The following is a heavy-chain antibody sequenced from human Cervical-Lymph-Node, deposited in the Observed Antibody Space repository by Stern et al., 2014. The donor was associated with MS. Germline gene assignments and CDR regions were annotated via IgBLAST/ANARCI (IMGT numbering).Heavy chain of an antibody. J-gene: IGHJ4*02. CDR1: GYTFTSYW. CDR3: ARQRYFDY. CDR2: IFPGGSDI. V-gene: IGHV5-51*01. Sequence: EVHLVESGTEVKRPGESLKISCPASGYTFTSYWIGWVRQMPGKGLEWIANIFPGGSDIRYSPSFQGQVTISADKSSSTAYLQWNNLKASDTAIYYCARQRYFDYWGQGTLVTVSS.